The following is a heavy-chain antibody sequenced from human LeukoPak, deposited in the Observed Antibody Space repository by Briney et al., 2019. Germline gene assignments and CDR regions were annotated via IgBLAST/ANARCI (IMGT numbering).Heavy chain of an antibody. V-gene: IGHV4-39*07. D-gene: IGHD2-2*01. CDR1: GGSISSSSYY. Sequence: PSETLSLTCTVSGGSISSSSYYWGWIRQPPGKGLEWIGSIYYSGSTYYNPSLKSRVTISVDTSKNQFSLKLSSVTAADTAVYYCARWSRYCSSTSCSWYFDLWGRGTLVTVSS. CDR3: ARWSRYCSSTSCSWYFDL. J-gene: IGHJ2*01. CDR2: IYYSGST.